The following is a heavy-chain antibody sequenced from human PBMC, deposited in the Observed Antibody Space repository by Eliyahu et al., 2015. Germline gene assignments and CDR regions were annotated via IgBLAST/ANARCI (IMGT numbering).Heavy chain of an antibody. V-gene: IGHV1-69*01. CDR3: ARPVAQQLQRGYYYYGMDV. CDR1: GGTFSSXX. Sequence: QVQLVQSGAEVKKPGSSVKVSCKASGGTFSSXXXSWVRQAPGPGLEWMGGIIPIFGTANYAQKFQGRVTITADESTSTAYMELSSLRSEDTAVYYCARPVAQQLQRGYYYYGMDVWGQGTTVTVSS. CDR2: IIPIFGTA. J-gene: IGHJ6*02. D-gene: IGHD6-13*01.